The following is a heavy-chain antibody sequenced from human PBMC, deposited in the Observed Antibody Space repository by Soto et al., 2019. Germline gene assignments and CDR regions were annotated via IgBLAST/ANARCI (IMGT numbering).Heavy chain of an antibody. V-gene: IGHV3-33*01. CDR3: ARDFVVATEPHAFDI. CDR2: IWYDGSNK. J-gene: IGHJ3*02. CDR1: GFTFSSYC. Sequence: GGSLRLSCAASGFTFSSYCMHWVRQAPGKGLEWVAVIWYDGSNKYYADSVKGRFTISRDNSKNTLYPQMNSLRAEDTAVYYCARDFVVATEPHAFDIWGQGTMGTVS. D-gene: IGHD5-12*01.